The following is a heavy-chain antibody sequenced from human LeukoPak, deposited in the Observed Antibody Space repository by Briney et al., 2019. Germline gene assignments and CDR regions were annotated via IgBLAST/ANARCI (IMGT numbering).Heavy chain of an antibody. CDR1: GGSIRDTSYY. CDR3: ARLGHYPNSRTRPNWFDP. D-gene: IGHD1-1*01. CDR2: IYYTGTA. V-gene: IGHV4-39*01. Sequence: SETLSLTCTVSGGSIRDTSYYWVWIRQPPGKELEWIGIIYYTGTAYYNPSLKSRVTISVDTSGDQFSLRLSSVTAADTAVYYCARLGHYPNSRTRPNWFDPWGQGTLVSVSS. J-gene: IGHJ5*02.